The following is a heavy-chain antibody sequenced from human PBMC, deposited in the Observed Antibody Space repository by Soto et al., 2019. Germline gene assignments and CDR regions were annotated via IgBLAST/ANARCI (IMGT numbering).Heavy chain of an antibody. CDR1: GFTFDDYA. V-gene: IGHV3-9*01. CDR3: ASDPYYYASEY. J-gene: IGHJ4*02. Sequence: EVQLVESGGGLVQPGRSLRLSCAASGFTFDDYAMHWVRQAPGKGLEWVSGISWNSGSIGYADSVKGRFTVSRDNAKNSLYLQMDSLRAEDTAVYYCASDPYYYASEYWGQGTLLTVSS. D-gene: IGHD3-10*01. CDR2: ISWNSGSI.